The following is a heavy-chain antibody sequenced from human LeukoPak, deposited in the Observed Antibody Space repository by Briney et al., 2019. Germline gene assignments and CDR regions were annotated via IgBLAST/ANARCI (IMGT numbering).Heavy chain of an antibody. V-gene: IGHV1-58*02. D-gene: IGHD4-17*01. CDR3: AASPSTVTTLPPDY. J-gene: IGHJ4*02. CDR1: GFTFTSSA. Sequence: SVKVSCKASGFTFTSSAMQWVRQARGQRLEWIGWIVVGSGNTNYAQKFQERVTITRDMSTSTAYMELSSLRPEDTAVYYCAASPSTVTTLPPDYWGQGTLVTVSS. CDR2: IVVGSGNT.